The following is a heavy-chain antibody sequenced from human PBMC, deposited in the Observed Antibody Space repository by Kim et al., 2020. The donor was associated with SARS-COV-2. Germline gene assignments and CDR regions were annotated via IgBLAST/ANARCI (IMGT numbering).Heavy chain of an antibody. D-gene: IGHD3-16*02. CDR2: ISWNSGSI. J-gene: IGHJ4*02. V-gene: IGHV3-9*01. Sequence: GGSLRLSCAASGFTFDDYAMHWVRQAPGKGLEWVLGISWNSGSIGYADSVKGRFTISRDNAKNSLYLQMNSLRAEDTALYYCANDINVWGSYRGTFDYWGQGALVTVSS. CDR3: ANDINVWGSYRGTFDY. CDR1: GFTFDDYA.